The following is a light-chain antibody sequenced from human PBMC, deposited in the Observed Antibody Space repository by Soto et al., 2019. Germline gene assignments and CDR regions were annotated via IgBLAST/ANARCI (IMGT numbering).Light chain of an antibody. Sequence: QSALTQPASVSGSPGQSITIYCTGTSSDVGGYNYVSWYQQHPGKAPKLMIYEVSNRPSGVSNRFSGSKSGNTASLTISGLQAEDEADYYCSSYTSSSTYVFGTGTKVTV. V-gene: IGLV2-14*01. J-gene: IGLJ1*01. CDR1: SSDVGGYNY. CDR3: SSYTSSSTYV. CDR2: EVS.